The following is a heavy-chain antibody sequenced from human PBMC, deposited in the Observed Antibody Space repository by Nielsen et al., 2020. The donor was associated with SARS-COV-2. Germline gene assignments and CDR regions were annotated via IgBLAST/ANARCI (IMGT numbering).Heavy chain of an antibody. CDR1: GYTSTNFH. CDR3: ARETLNYYDTSGSAIFDF. CDR2: IQVGSGNT. J-gene: IGHJ3*01. D-gene: IGHD3-22*01. V-gene: IGHV1-3*01. Sequence: ASVKVSCKASGYTSTNFHIHWVRQAPGESLEWMGWIQVGSGNTTYSPKFQGRVTMTRDTSTNTVYMELSSLRSEDTAVYYCARETLNYYDTSGSAIFDFWGQGTMVTVSS.